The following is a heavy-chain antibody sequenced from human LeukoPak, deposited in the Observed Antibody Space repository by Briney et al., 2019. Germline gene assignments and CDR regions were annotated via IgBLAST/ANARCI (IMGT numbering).Heavy chain of an antibody. J-gene: IGHJ4*02. V-gene: IGHV3-21*01. CDR1: GFTFSSYS. Sequence: GGSLRLSCAASGFTFSSYSMNWVRQAPGKGLEWVSSISSSSSYIYYADSVKGRFTISRDNAKNSLYLQMNSLRAEDTAVYYCARSICGGDCYYTIDYWGQGTLVTVSP. D-gene: IGHD2-21*02. CDR3: ARSICGGDCYYTIDY. CDR2: ISSSSSYI.